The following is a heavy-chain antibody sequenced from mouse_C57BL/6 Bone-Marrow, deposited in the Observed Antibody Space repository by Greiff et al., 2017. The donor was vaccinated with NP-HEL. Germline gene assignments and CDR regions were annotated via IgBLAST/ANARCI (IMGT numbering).Heavy chain of an antibody. J-gene: IGHJ4*01. CDR1: GYSITSGYY. Sequence: ESGPGLVKPSQSLSLTCSVTGYSITSGYYWNWIRQFPGNKLEWMGYISYDGSNNYNPSLKNRISITRDTSKNQFFLKLNSVTTEDTATYYCARVREAYAMDYWGQGTSVTVSS. CDR2: ISYDGSN. CDR3: ARVREAYAMDY. V-gene: IGHV3-6*01.